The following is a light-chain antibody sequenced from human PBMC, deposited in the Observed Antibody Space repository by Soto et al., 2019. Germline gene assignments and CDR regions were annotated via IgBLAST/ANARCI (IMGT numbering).Light chain of an antibody. CDR3: MQALQTPVT. V-gene: IGKV2-28*01. CDR2: LGS. J-gene: IGKJ5*01. Sequence: DIVMTQSPLSLPVTPGEPASISCRSSQSLLHSNGYNYLDWYLQKPGQSPQPLIYLGSNRASGVIDXXSGSGSGTDFTLKISRVEAEDVGVYYCMQALQTPVTFGQGTRLEIK. CDR1: QSLLHSNGYNY.